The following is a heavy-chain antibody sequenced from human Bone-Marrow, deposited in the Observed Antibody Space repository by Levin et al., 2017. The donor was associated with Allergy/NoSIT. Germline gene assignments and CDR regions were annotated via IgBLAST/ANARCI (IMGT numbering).Heavy chain of an antibody. CDR1: GGTFSSYA. V-gene: IGHV1-69*06. CDR2: IIPIFGTA. D-gene: IGHD2-8*01. J-gene: IGHJ6*02. CDR3: ARVGFRCTNGVCSTAVGYDYEVYYYYGMDV. Sequence: GASVKVSCKASGGTFSSYAISWVRQAPGQGLEWMGGIIPIFGTANYAQKFQGRVTITADKSTSTAYMELSSLRSEDTAVYYCARVGFRCTNGVCSTAVGYDYEVYYYYGMDVWGQGTTVTVSS.